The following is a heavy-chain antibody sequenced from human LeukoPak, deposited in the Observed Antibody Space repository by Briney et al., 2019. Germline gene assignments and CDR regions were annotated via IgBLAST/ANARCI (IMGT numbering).Heavy chain of an antibody. V-gene: IGHV3-23*01. CDR3: AKGGDYGDYYPAD. J-gene: IGHJ4*02. CDR1: GFTFSSYA. CDR2: ISLSGGTT. Sequence: PGGSLRLSCAASGFTFSSYAMSWVRQAPGKGLEWVSAISLSGGTTYYADSVKGRFTISRDNSKNTLYLQMNSLRAEDTAVYYCAKGGDYGDYYPADWGQGTLVTVSS. D-gene: IGHD4-17*01.